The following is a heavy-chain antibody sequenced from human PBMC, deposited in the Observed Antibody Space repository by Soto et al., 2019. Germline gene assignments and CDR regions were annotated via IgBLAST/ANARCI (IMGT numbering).Heavy chain of an antibody. CDR2: IWYDGSNK. CDR3: ARGITMVRAPGY. D-gene: IGHD3-10*01. V-gene: IGHV3-33*01. CDR1: GFTFSSYG. J-gene: IGHJ4*02. Sequence: GGSLRLSCAASGFTFSSYGIHWVRQAPGKGLEWVAVIWYDGSNKYYADSVKGRFTISRDNSKNTLYLQMNSLRAEDTAVYYCARGITMVRAPGYWGQGTLVTVSS.